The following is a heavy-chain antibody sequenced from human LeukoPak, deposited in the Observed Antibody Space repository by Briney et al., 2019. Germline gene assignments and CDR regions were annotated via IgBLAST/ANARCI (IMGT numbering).Heavy chain of an antibody. CDR2: IYTSGST. CDR3: ARTAPNTVTTFDV. J-gene: IGHJ6*04. Sequence: SEALAVTCTGPGGSLSSYDWGWIRQPDRKGLEWIGRIYTSGSTNYNPSLNSRVTMSVDTSKNQFSLKLSSVTAADTAVYYCARTAPNTVTTFDVWGKGTTVTVSS. V-gene: IGHV4-4*07. D-gene: IGHD4-17*01. CDR1: GGSLSSYD.